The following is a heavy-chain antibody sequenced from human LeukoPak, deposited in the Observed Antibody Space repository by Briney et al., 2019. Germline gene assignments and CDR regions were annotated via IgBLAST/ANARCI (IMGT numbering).Heavy chain of an antibody. D-gene: IGHD2-8*02. V-gene: IGHV3-23*01. Sequence: GGSLRLSCAASGFTFSSYAMSWVRQAPGKGLEWVSAITATSSSTYDADSVRGRFTISRDNSKSTLSLQMNSLRAEDTAIYYCATYRQVLLPFESWGQGTLVTVSS. CDR1: GFTFSSYA. J-gene: IGHJ4*02. CDR2: ITATSSST. CDR3: ATYRQVLLPFES.